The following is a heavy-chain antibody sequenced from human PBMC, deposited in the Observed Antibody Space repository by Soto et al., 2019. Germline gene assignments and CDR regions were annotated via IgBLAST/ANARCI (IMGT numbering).Heavy chain of an antibody. CDR3: AKDAEYSSGYYVNWHFDL. D-gene: IGHD6-19*01. V-gene: IGHV3-30*18. J-gene: IGHJ2*01. CDR1: GFTFSSYG. CDR2: VSYDGSNQ. Sequence: QVQLVESGGGVVQPGRSLRLSCEASGFTFSSYGMHWVRQAPGKVLEWVAAVSYDGSNQYYADSVKGRFTISRDNSKNTLYLQINSLRGEDTAVYYCAKDAEYSSGYYVNWHFDLWGLGTLVTVSS.